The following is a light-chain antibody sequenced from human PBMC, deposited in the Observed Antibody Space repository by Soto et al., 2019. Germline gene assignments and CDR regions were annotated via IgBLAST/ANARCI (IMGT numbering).Light chain of an antibody. CDR3: QQYGSSPRWT. CDR2: GSS. CDR1: QSVSSSY. J-gene: IGKJ2*02. Sequence: EIVLTQSPGTLSLSPGERATLSCRASQSVSSSYFAWYQQKPGQAPRLLIYGSSGRATGIPDRFSGSGSGTDFSLTTSRLEPEDFEVYCLQQYGSSPRWTFGQGTKLEIK. V-gene: IGKV3-20*01.